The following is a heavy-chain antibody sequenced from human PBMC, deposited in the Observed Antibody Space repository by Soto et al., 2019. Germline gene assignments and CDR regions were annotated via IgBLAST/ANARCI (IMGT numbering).Heavy chain of an antibody. J-gene: IGHJ5*02. V-gene: IGHV4-31*03. D-gene: IGHD6-13*01. CDR1: GGSISSGGYY. Sequence: QVQLQESGPGLVKPSQTLSLTCTVSGGSISSGGYYWSWIRQHPGKGLEWIGYIYYSGSTYFNPSLMGRVTISVDTFKHQFSLKLSSVTAADTAVYYCARVFSDSSSFVDPWCQGTLVTVSS. CDR2: IYYSGST. CDR3: ARVFSDSSSFVDP.